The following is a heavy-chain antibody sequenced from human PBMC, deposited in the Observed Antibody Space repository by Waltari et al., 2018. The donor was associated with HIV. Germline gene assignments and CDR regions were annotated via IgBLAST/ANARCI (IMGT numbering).Heavy chain of an antibody. CDR2: VTSGSGTI. V-gene: IGHV3-48*02. CDR3: ARRSITMTPGYFDV. D-gene: IGHD3-22*01. CDR1: GFSFSTYR. J-gene: IGHJ2*01. Sequence: ELQLVESGGGLIQPGGSLRLSCVASGFSFSTYRMDGVRQAPGQGLECISYVTSGSGTIYYADSGKGRFTISRDNAKNSLYLQMNSLRDEDTAVYYCARRSITMTPGYFDVWGRGTLVTVSS.